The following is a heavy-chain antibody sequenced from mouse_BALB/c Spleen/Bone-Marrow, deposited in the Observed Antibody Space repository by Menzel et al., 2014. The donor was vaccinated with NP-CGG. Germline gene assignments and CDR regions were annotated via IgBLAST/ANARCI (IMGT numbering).Heavy chain of an antibody. CDR1: AYSITSGYG. D-gene: IGHD1-2*01. CDR3: AREARTTARFAY. Sequence: EVMLVESGPVLVKPSQSLSLTCTVTAYSITSGYGWHWLRQFPGNKLEWMGYIHYSGTTHYNPPLKSRISITRDTSKNQFFLQLNYVTTEDTATYNCAREARTTARFAYWGQGTLVTVSA. CDR2: IHYSGTT. V-gene: IGHV3-1*02. J-gene: IGHJ3*01.